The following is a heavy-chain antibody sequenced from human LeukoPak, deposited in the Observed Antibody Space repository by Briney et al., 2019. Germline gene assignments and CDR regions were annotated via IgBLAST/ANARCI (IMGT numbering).Heavy chain of an antibody. V-gene: IGHV3-23*01. CDR1: GFTFSSYA. D-gene: IGHD1-1*01. J-gene: IGHJ6*03. CDR2: ISGGGGST. CDR3: ARLGFTSGYGWDGGYYYYYMDV. Sequence: PGGSLRLSCAASGFTFSSYAMSWVRQAPGKGLEWVSGISGGGGSTNYADSVKGRFTISRDNAKNSLFLQMNNVRTEDTAVYYCARLGFTSGYGWDGGYYYYYMDVWGKGTTVTVSS.